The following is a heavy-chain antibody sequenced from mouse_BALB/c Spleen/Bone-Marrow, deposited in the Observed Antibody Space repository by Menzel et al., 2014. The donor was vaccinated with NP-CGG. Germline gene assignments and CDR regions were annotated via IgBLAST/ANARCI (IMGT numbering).Heavy chain of an antibody. V-gene: IGHV4-1*02. J-gene: IGHJ4*01. D-gene: IGHD2-14*01. Sequence: EVQRVESGGGLVQPGGSLKLSCAASGFDFSRYWMSWVRQAPGKGLEWIGEINPDSSTINYTPSLKDKFIISRDNAKNTLYLQMNKVRSEDTALYYCAHRYDVAMDYWGQGTSVTVSS. CDR3: AHRYDVAMDY. CDR2: INPDSSTI. CDR1: GFDFSRYW.